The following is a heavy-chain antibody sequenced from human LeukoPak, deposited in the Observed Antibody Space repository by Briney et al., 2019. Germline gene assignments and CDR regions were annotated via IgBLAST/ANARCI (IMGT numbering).Heavy chain of an antibody. CDR2: ISGSGGST. D-gene: IGHD3-10*01. CDR3: AKAVLLWFGEFDYFDY. J-gene: IGHJ4*02. Sequence: GGSLRLSCTASGFTLSSYAMSWVRQAPGKGLEWVSAISGSGGSTYYADSVKGRFTISRDNSKNTLYLQMNSLRAEDTAVYYCAKAVLLWFGEFDYFDYWGQGTLVTVSS. CDR1: GFTLSSYA. V-gene: IGHV3-23*01.